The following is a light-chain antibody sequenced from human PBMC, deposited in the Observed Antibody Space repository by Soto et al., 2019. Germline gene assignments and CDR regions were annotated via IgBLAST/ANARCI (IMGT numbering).Light chain of an antibody. J-gene: IGKJ1*01. CDR1: QSVNKY. Sequence: DIQLTQSPTSLSASVGDRVTITCRTSQSVNKYISWYQQKPGKAPKPLIYAASSLQTGVPSRFSGSGSGTYFTLTISSLQPEDFATYYCQQHNSYLTFGQGTKVDIK. V-gene: IGKV1-39*01. CDR2: AAS. CDR3: QQHNSYLT.